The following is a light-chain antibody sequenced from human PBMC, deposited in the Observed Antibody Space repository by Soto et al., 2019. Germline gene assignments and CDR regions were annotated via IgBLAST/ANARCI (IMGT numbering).Light chain of an antibody. J-gene: IGKJ4*01. Sequence: EIVMTQSPATLSVSPGETVTLSCRASQSVSRNVAWYQQKPGQAPRLLIFDASTMATGVPARFTGRGSGTECTLTINSLQSDDFALYYCQQYSDWPPVTFGGGTKVEI. CDR3: QQYSDWPPVT. CDR1: QSVSRN. CDR2: DAS. V-gene: IGKV3D-15*01.